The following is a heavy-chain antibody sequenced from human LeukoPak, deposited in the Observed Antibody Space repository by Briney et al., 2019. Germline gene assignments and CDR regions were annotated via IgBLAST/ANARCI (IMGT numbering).Heavy chain of an antibody. Sequence: GESLKISWQGSGYSFTSYLISRVRQIPGKGLGGEGVIHSSDAYTNYSPSFQGHLPISADKSISTAYLQWSSLKASDTAMYYCARLGYSSGLYGGKWFDPWGQGTLVTVSS. CDR2: IHSSDAYT. V-gene: IGHV5-10-1*01. CDR1: GYSFTSYL. D-gene: IGHD6-19*01. J-gene: IGHJ5*02. CDR3: ARLGYSSGLYGGKWFDP.